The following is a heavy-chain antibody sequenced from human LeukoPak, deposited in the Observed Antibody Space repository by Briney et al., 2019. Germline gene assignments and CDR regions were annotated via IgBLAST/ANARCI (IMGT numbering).Heavy chain of an antibody. Sequence: PGGSLRLSCAASGFTFSSYWMHWVRQAPGKGLVWVSRINSDGSSTSYADSVKGRFTISRDNAKNTLYLQLNSLRAEDTAVYYCARVERYSGYDRRTKIYYYYGMDVWGQGTMVTVSS. CDR2: INSDGSST. V-gene: IGHV3-74*01. D-gene: IGHD5-12*01. CDR1: GFTFSSYW. J-gene: IGHJ6*02. CDR3: ARVERYSGYDRRTKIYYYYGMDV.